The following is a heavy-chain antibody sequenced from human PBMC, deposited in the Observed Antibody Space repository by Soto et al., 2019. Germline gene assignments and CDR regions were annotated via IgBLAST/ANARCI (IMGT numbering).Heavy chain of an antibody. CDR2: ISGSGGST. V-gene: IGHV3-23*01. Sequence: GESLKISCAASGFTFSSYAMSWVRQAPGKGLEWVSAISGSGGSTYYADSVKGRFTISRDNSKNTLYLQMNSLRAEDTAVYYCALSWAEDRDDAFDIWGQGTMVTVSS. CDR1: GFTFSSYA. D-gene: IGHD2-15*01. J-gene: IGHJ3*02. CDR3: ALSWAEDRDDAFDI.